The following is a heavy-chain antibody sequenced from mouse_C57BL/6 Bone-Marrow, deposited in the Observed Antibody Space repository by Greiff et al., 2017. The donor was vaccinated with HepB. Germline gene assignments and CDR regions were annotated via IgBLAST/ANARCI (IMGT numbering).Heavy chain of an antibody. J-gene: IGHJ2*01. CDR1: GYTFTSYW. CDR2: IDPSDSYT. CDR3: ARLDDGLYYFDY. D-gene: IGHD2-12*01. Sequence: QVQLQQPGAELVRPGTSVKLSCKASGYTFTSYWMHWVKQRPGQGLEWIGVIDPSDSYTNYNQKFKGKATLAVDTSSSTAYMQLSSLTSEDSAVYYCARLDDGLYYFDYWGQGTTLTVSS. V-gene: IGHV1-59*01.